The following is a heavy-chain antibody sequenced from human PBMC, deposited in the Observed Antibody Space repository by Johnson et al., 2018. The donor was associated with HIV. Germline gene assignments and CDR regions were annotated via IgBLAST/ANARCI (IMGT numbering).Heavy chain of an antibody. D-gene: IGHD3-16*02. J-gene: IGHJ3*02. Sequence: EVQLVESGGGLVKPGGSLRLSCAASRFTFSSAWMSWVRQAPGKGLEWVGRIKSKTDGGTTDYAAPVTGRFTISRVDSKNALFLQMNSLKTEDTAVYFCSTDQAGDYVWGSYRYAFDIWGQGTKVTVSS. CDR1: RFTFSSAW. CDR3: STDQAGDYVWGSYRYAFDI. V-gene: IGHV3-15*01. CDR2: IKSKTDGGTT.